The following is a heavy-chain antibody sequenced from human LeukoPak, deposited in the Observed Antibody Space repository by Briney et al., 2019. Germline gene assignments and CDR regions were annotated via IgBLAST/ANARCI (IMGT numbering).Heavy chain of an antibody. V-gene: IGHV3-7*01. Sequence: PGGSLRLSCAASGFTFSSFWMHWVRQAPGKGLEWVADINQGGSEKYFVDSVKGRFTISRDNAKNSLYLQMNSLRPDDTAVYYCARDLVGSGSYWGQGTLVTVSS. CDR2: INQGGSEK. D-gene: IGHD1-26*01. J-gene: IGHJ4*02. CDR1: GFTFSSFW. CDR3: ARDLVGSGSY.